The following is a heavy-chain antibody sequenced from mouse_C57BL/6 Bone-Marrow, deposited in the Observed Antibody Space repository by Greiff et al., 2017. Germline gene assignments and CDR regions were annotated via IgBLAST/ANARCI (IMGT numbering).Heavy chain of an antibody. CDR2: IHPSDSDT. Sequence: QVQLKQPGAELVKPGASVKVSCKASGYTFTSYWMHWVKQRPGQGLEWIGRIHPSDSDTNYNQKFKGKATLTVDKSSSTAYMQLSSLTSEDSAVYYCAIWASIYYYGSILYYYAMDYWGQGTSVTVSS. J-gene: IGHJ4*01. V-gene: IGHV1-74*01. CDR3: AIWASIYYYGSILYYYAMDY. D-gene: IGHD1-1*01. CDR1: GYTFTSYW.